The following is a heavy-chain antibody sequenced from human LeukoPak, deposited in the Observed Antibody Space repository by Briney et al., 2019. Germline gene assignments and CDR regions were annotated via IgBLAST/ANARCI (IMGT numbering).Heavy chain of an antibody. CDR2: IIPIFGTA. CDR3: ARVPRGGNWGSVDY. Sequence: GASVKVSCKASGGTFSSYAISWVRQAPGQGLEWMGGIIPIFGTANYAQKFQGRVTITADESTSTAYMELSSLRSEDTAVYYCARVPRGGNWGSVDYWGQGTLVTVSS. D-gene: IGHD7-27*01. CDR1: GGTFSSYA. V-gene: IGHV1-69*13. J-gene: IGHJ4*02.